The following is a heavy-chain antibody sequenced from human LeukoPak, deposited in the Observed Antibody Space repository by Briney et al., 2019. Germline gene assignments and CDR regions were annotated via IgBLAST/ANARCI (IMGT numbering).Heavy chain of an antibody. D-gene: IGHD6-13*01. CDR3: ARDSDYSSSWYYFDY. V-gene: IGHV4-31*03. Sequence: SETLSLTCTVSGGSISSGGYYWHWIRHHPGKGLEWIGYIFYSGSTYYSPSLQSRVTISVDTSKNQFSLRLSSVTAADTAVYYCARDSDYSSSWYYFDYWGQGTLVTVSS. J-gene: IGHJ4*02. CDR2: IFYSGST. CDR1: GGSISSGGYY.